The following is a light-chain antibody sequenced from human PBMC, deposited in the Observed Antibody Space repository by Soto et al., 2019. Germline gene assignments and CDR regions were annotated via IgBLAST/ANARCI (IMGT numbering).Light chain of an antibody. CDR1: QSISSW. V-gene: IGKV1-5*01. CDR2: DAS. CDR3: QQYNSYSL. Sequence: DIQMTQSPSTLSASVGDRVTITCRASQSISSWLAWYQQKPGKAPKLLIYDASSLASGVPSRFSGSGSGTEFTLTISSLQPDDFANYYCQQYNSYSLFGGGTKVEIK. J-gene: IGKJ4*01.